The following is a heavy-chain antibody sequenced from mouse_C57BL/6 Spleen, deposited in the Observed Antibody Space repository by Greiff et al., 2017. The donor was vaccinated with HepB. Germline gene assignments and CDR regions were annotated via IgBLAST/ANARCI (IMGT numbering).Heavy chain of an antibody. CDR2: IDPSDSYT. CDR3: AREDDYHAMDY. Sequence: VQLQQPGAELVKPGASVKLSCKASGYTFTSYWMQWVKQRPGQGLEWIGEIDPSDSYTNYNQKFKGKATLTVDTSSSTAYMQLSSLTSEDSAVYCGAREDDYHAMDYWGQGTSVTVSS. J-gene: IGHJ4*01. V-gene: IGHV1-50*01. CDR1: GYTFTSYW.